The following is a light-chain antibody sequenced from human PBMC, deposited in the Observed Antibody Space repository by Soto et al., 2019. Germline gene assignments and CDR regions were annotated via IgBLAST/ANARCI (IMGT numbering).Light chain of an antibody. CDR3: SSYTTSSTLLYV. V-gene: IGLV2-14*01. CDR1: SSDVGGYNY. Sequence: QSGLTQPASVSGSPGQSITISCTGTSSDVGGYNYVSWYQQHPGKAPKLMIYAVSNRPSGVSTRFSGSKSGNTASLTISGLQAEDEADYHCSSYTTSSTLLYVFGTGTKLTVL. J-gene: IGLJ1*01. CDR2: AVS.